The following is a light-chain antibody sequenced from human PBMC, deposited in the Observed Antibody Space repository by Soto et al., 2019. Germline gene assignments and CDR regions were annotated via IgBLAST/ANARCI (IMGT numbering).Light chain of an antibody. CDR1: QTISSW. V-gene: IGKV1-5*03. Sequence: DIQMTQSPSTLSGYVGDRVTITCRASQTISSWLAWYQQKPGKAPKLLIYEASSLEKGVPARFGGSGSGTEFTLTISSLQPDDFATYYCQQYNGYSWTFGQGTKVDIK. CDR2: EAS. CDR3: QQYNGYSWT. J-gene: IGKJ1*01.